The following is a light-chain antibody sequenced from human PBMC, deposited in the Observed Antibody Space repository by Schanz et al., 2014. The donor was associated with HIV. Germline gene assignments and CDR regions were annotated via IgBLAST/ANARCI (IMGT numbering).Light chain of an antibody. V-gene: IGLV2-14*03. CDR2: DVS. CDR3: SSYTSSSLWYV. CDR1: SSDVGGYNY. J-gene: IGLJ1*01. Sequence: QSALTQPASVSGSPGQSITISCTGTSSDVGGYNYVSWYQHHPGKAPKLMIYDVSSRPSGVSNRFSGSKSGNTASLTISGLQDEDEADYYCSSYTSSSLWYVFGTGTKLTVL.